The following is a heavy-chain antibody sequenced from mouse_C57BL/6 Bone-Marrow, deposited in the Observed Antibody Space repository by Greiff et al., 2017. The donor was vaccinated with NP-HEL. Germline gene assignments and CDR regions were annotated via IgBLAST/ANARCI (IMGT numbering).Heavy chain of an antibody. D-gene: IGHD1-1*01. CDR3: TTFYYYGSSYYFDY. Sequence: VQLQQSGAELVRPGASVKLSCTASGFNITDDYMHWVKQRPEQGLEWIGWIDPENGDTEYASKFQGKATITADTSSNTAYLHLSSLTSEDTAVYYCTTFYYYGSSYYFDYWGQGTTLTVSS. CDR1: GFNITDDY. J-gene: IGHJ2*01. CDR2: IDPENGDT. V-gene: IGHV14-4*01.